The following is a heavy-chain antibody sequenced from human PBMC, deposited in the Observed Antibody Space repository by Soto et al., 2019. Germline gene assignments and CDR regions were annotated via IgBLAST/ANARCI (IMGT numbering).Heavy chain of an antibody. V-gene: IGHV3-21*01. J-gene: IGHJ4*02. CDR2: ISSSSSYI. Sequence: PGVSLRLSCAASGFTFSSYSMNWVRQAPGKGLGWVSSISSSSSYIYYADSVKGRFTISRDNAKNSLYLQMNSLRAEDTAVYYCARETVYSSSSFVDYWGQGPLVTVSS. CDR1: GFTFSSYS. D-gene: IGHD6-6*01. CDR3: ARETVYSSSSFVDY.